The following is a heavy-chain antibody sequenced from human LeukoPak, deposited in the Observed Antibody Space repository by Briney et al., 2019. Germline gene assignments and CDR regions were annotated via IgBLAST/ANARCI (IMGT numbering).Heavy chain of an antibody. Sequence: GVSLRLSCAASGFTFGNAWMNWVRQAPGKGLEWVGRIKSKTDGGTTDYAAPVKGRFTISRDDSKNTLYLQMNSLKTEDTAVYYCTTDSSGWYIPSFDYWGQGTLVTVSS. J-gene: IGHJ4*02. CDR2: IKSKTDGGTT. CDR3: TTDSSGWYIPSFDY. CDR1: GFTFGNAW. V-gene: IGHV3-15*07. D-gene: IGHD6-19*01.